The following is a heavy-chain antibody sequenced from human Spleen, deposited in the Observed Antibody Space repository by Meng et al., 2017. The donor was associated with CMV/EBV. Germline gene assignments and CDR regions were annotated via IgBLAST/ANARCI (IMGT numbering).Heavy chain of an antibody. CDR1: GGTFSSYA. D-gene: IGHD2-8*02. V-gene: IGHV1-69*05. J-gene: IGHJ3*02. CDR3: ARVGYCAVTSCSTGGLDI. CDR2: FIPVFPTP. Sequence: GGSLRLSCKASGGTFSSYAVNWVRQAPGQGLEWMGGFIPVFPTPNYAQKFQGRVTITTDESTRTAYMELSSLTSEDTALYYCARVGYCAVTSCSTGGLDIWGQGTMVTVSS.